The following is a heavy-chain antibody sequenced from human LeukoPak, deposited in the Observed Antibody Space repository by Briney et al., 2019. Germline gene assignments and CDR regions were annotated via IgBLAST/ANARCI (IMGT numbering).Heavy chain of an antibody. CDR1: GYTFTGYY. J-gene: IGHJ3*02. CDR3: ARDKRIAARRTDAFDI. Sequence: GASVKLSCKASGYTFTGYYMHWVRQAPGQGLEWMGWINPNSGGTNYAQKFQGRVTMTRDTSISTAYMELSRLRSDDTAVYYCARDKRIAARRTDAFDIWGQGTMVTVSS. V-gene: IGHV1-2*02. CDR2: INPNSGGT. D-gene: IGHD6-6*01.